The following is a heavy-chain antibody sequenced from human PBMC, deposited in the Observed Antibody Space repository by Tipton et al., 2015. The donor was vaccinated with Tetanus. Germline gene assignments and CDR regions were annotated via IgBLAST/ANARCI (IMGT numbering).Heavy chain of an antibody. V-gene: IGHV5-51*01. J-gene: IGHJ3*01. D-gene: IGHD3-16*01. CDR2: IDPRDSKA. Sequence: QLVQSGAEVKKPGESLKISCKDSGYSFGIYWLAWVRQMSGKGLEWVGIIDPRDSKARYGPSFQGQVIISADKSISTAYLQWGSLKASDTAIYYCARPLTSVAFGGFAFDVWGQGTLVTVSS. CDR1: GYSFGIYW. CDR3: ARPLTSVAFGGFAFDV.